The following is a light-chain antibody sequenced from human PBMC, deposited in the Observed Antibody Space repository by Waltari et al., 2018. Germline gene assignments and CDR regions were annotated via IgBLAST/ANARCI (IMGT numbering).Light chain of an antibody. J-gene: IGLJ3*02. CDR1: SSDVGGYNH. CDR2: EVT. Sequence: QSALTQPPSASGSPGQSVTISCTGTSSDVGGYNHVSWYQQHPGKAPKLLIYEVTERPAGVPDRFSGPKSGNTASLTVSGLQAEDEADCYCTSYAGIKNWVFGGGTKLTVL. CDR3: TSYAGIKNWV. V-gene: IGLV2-8*01.